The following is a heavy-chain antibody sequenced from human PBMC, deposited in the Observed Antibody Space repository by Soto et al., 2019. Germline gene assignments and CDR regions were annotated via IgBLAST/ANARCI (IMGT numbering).Heavy chain of an antibody. Sequence: QVQLQESGPGLVKPSQTLSLTCTVSGASISGGDYYWTWIRQPPGKGLEWIGSIYYTGNSYYNPSLKTRFSISVDPSNDQFSLRLSSVTAADTAVYYCARATYDSSTYYLDSWGQGTLVTVSA. CDR2: IYYTGNS. J-gene: IGHJ4*02. CDR1: GASISGGDYY. CDR3: ARATYDSSTYYLDS. V-gene: IGHV4-30-4*01. D-gene: IGHD3-22*01.